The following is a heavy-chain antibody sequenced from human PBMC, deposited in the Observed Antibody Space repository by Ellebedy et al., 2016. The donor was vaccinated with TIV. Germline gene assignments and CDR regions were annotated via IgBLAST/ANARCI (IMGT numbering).Heavy chain of an antibody. CDR3: ARDPYSSGWSAIGYFDH. CDR2: IGASGDKT. D-gene: IGHD6-19*01. V-gene: IGHV3-23*01. Sequence: GESLKISCAASGFTFSNYGMNWVRQAPGKGPEWVSGIGASGDKTYYADPVKGRFTISRDNSQNTLYLHMHSLRYEDTAVYYCARDPYSSGWSAIGYFDHWGQGTLVTVSS. J-gene: IGHJ4*02. CDR1: GFTFSNYG.